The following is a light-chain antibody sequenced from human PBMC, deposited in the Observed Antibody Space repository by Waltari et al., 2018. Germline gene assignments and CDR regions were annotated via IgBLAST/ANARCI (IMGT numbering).Light chain of an antibody. V-gene: IGKV3-20*01. CDR2: GAS. CDR1: QSVSKY. CDR3: QHYVSLPAT. J-gene: IGKJ1*01. Sequence: SCRARQSVSKYFAWYQQKPGQAPRLLIYGASSRATGIPDRFSGSGSGTDFSLTISRLEPEDFAVYYCQHYVSLPATFGQGTKVEIE.